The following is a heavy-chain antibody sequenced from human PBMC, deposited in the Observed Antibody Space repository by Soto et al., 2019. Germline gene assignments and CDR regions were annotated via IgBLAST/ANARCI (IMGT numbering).Heavy chain of an antibody. CDR3: ARERGYYDSSGYSPPRYGMDV. Sequence: QVQLVESGGGVVQPGRSLRLSCAASGFTFSSYAMHWVRQAPGKGLEWVAVISYDGSNKYYADSVKGRFTISRDNSKNTLYLQMNGLRAEDTAVYYCARERGYYDSSGYSPPRYGMDVWGQGTTVTVSS. V-gene: IGHV3-30-3*01. CDR2: ISYDGSNK. CDR1: GFTFSSYA. J-gene: IGHJ6*02. D-gene: IGHD3-22*01.